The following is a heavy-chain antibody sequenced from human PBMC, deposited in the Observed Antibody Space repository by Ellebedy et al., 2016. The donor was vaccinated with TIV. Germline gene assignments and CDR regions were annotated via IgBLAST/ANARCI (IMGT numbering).Heavy chain of an antibody. CDR2: IVSSGST. J-gene: IGHJ3*02. CDR1: GFTFGSHA. V-gene: IGHV4-59*08. Sequence: ESLKISCAASGFTFGSHAMSWIRQPPGKGLEWLGCIVSSGSTIYNPSLKSRLTISIDTSKNQISLKLISVTAADTGVYYCARHNISFFGERDAFDIWGQGTRVTVSS. D-gene: IGHD3-16*01. CDR3: ARHNISFFGERDAFDI.